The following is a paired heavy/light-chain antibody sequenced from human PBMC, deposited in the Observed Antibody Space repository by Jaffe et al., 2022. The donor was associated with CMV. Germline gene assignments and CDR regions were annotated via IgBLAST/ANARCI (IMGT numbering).Heavy chain of an antibody. CDR3: ARVPDPLRYYYDSSGYYVDAFDI. V-gene: IGHV3-21*01. CDR1: GFTFSSYS. CDR2: ISSSSSYI. J-gene: IGHJ3*02. D-gene: IGHD3-22*01. Sequence: EVQLVESGGGLVKPGGSLRLSCAASGFTFSSYSMNWVRQAPGKGLEWVSSISSSSSYIYYADSVKGRFTISRDNAKNSLYLQMNSLRAEDTAVYYCARVPDPLRYYYDSSGYYVDAFDIWGQGTMVTVSS.
Light chain of an antibody. CDR2: AAS. Sequence: DIQLTQSPSFLSASVGDRVTITCRASQGISSYLAWYQQKPGKAPKLLIYAASTLQSGVPSRFSGSGSGTEFTLTISSLQPEDFATYYCQQLNSYPRGKTFGQGTKVEIK. CDR1: QGISSY. J-gene: IGKJ1*01. CDR3: QQLNSYPRGKT. V-gene: IGKV1-9*01.